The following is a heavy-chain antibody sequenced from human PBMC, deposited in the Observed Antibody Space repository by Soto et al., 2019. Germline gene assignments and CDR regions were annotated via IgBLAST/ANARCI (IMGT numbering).Heavy chain of an antibody. J-gene: IGHJ4*01. Sequence: SETLSLTCTVSGGSISSYYWSWIRQPPGKGLEWIGYIYYSGSTNYNPSLKSRVTISVDTSKNQFSLKTEDTGIYYCTTDSYITMIIVRFAYWGPGTLVTVSS. V-gene: IGHV4-59*01. CDR2: IYYSGST. D-gene: IGHD3-22*01. CDR1: GGSISSYY. CDR3: ITMIIVRFAY.